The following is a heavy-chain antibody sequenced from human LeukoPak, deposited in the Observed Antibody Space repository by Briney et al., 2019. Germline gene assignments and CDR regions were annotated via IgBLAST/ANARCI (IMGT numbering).Heavy chain of an antibody. Sequence: PSETLSLTCTVSGGSITSSSYHWGWIRQPPGKGLEWIGSIYYTGTTYYSPSLRSRLIMSVETSKNQFSLMLTSVTAADTAVYYCVREITMAVVVERGQGTLVSVSS. D-gene: IGHD3-22*01. CDR1: GGSITSSSYH. CDR3: VREITMAVVVE. CDR2: IYYTGTT. J-gene: IGHJ4*02. V-gene: IGHV4-39*07.